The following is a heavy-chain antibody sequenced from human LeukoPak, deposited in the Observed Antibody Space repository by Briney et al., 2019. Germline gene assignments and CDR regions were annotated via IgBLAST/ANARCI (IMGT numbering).Heavy chain of an antibody. Sequence: ASVKVSCTASGHTFTSYDINWVRQATGQGLEWMGWMNPDSGNTGYAQKFQGRVTMTRNPSISTAYMELSSLTSEDTAVYYCARRIAAAGVGIVYWGQGTLVTVSS. D-gene: IGHD6-13*01. CDR2: MNPDSGNT. CDR3: ARRIAAAGVGIVY. V-gene: IGHV1-8*01. J-gene: IGHJ4*02. CDR1: GHTFTSYD.